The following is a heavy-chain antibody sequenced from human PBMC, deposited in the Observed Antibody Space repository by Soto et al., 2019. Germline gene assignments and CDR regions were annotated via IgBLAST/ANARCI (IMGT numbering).Heavy chain of an antibody. Sequence: ASVKVSCKASGYTFTSYYMHLVRQAPGQGLEWMGIINPSGGSTSYAQKFQGRVTMTRDTSTSTVYMELSSLRSEDTAVYYCARDWGITMIPHRGGFDIWGQGTMVTVSS. J-gene: IGHJ3*02. V-gene: IGHV1-46*01. CDR3: ARDWGITMIPHRGGFDI. CDR2: INPSGGST. D-gene: IGHD3-22*01. CDR1: GYTFTSYY.